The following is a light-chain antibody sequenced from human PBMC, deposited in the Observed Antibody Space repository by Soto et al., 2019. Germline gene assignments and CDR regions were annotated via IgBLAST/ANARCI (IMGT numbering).Light chain of an antibody. CDR1: SSDVGGYNY. CDR2: EVN. CDR3: SSYTSSGLYV. Sequence: QSVLTQPACVSGSPGQSITISCTGTSSDVGGYNYVSWYQQHPGKAPKLMIFEVNSRPSGVSNRFSGSKSGNTASLTISGLQAEDEADYYCSSYTSSGLYVFGTGTKVTVL. J-gene: IGLJ1*01. V-gene: IGLV2-14*01.